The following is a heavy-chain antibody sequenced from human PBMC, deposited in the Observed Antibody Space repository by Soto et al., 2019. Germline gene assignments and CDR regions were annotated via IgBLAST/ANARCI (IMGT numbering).Heavy chain of an antibody. J-gene: IGHJ5*02. CDR3: ATGDDIVVVPAATNWFDP. CDR1: GGSISSSSYY. CDR2: IYYSGST. V-gene: IGHV4-39*01. D-gene: IGHD2-2*01. Sequence: SETLSLTCTVSGGSISSSSYYWGWIRQPPGKGLEWIGSIYYSGSTYYNPSLKSRVTISVDTSKNQFSLKLSSVTAADTAVYYCATGDDIVVVPAATNWFDPWGQGTLVTVSS.